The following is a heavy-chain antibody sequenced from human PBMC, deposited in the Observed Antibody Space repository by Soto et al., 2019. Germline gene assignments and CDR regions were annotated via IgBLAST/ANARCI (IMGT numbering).Heavy chain of an antibody. CDR3: AREAAIGIVVVVAATPFDY. J-gene: IGHJ4*02. CDR2: ISSSSSTI. CDR1: GFTFSSYS. D-gene: IGHD2-15*01. V-gene: IGHV3-48*01. Sequence: GGSLRLSCAASGFTFSSYSMNWVRQAPGKGLEWVSYISSSSSTIYYADSVKGRFTISRDNAKNSLYLQMNSLRAEDTAVYYCAREAAIGIVVVVAATPFDYWGQGTLVTVSS.